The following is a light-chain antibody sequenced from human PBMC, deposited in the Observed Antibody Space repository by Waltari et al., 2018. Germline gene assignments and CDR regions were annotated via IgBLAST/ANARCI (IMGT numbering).Light chain of an antibody. CDR1: NLARKS. Sequence: SYVLTQPPSVSVAPGETATVTCGGDNLARKSVHWFQSKPGQAPVLVLYEDIDRPSGIPGRFSGSNSGNTATLTIGRVEGGDEADYYCQVWDGITDHWVFGGGTKLSVL. V-gene: IGLV3-21*02. CDR2: EDI. CDR3: QVWDGITDHWV. J-gene: IGLJ3*02.